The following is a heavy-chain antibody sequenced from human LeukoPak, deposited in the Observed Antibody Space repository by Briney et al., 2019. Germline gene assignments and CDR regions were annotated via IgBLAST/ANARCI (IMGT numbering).Heavy chain of an antibody. CDR2: IYHSGST. V-gene: IGHV4-38-2*01. D-gene: IGHD2-2*01. CDR1: GYSISSGYY. Sequence: KPSETLCLTCAVSGYSISSGYYWGWIRQPPGKGLEWIGSIYHSGSTYYNPSLKSRVTISVDTSKNQFSLKLSSVTAADTAVYYCARTRREYQLLSFDYWGQGTLVTVSS. CDR3: ARTRREYQLLSFDY. J-gene: IGHJ4*02.